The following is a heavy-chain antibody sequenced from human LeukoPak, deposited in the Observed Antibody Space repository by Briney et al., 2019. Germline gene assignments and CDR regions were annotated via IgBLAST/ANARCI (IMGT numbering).Heavy chain of an antibody. CDR2: LNTDGSST. D-gene: IGHD3-10*01. CDR1: GFTFSSYW. Sequence: RGSLRLSCAASGFTFSSYWMHWVRQAPGKGLVWVSRLNTDGSSTNYADSVKGRFTISRDNAKNTVYLQMSSLRVEDTAVYYCARDLGRGAPDAFDIWGQGTTVNVSS. J-gene: IGHJ3*02. V-gene: IGHV3-74*01. CDR3: ARDLGRGAPDAFDI.